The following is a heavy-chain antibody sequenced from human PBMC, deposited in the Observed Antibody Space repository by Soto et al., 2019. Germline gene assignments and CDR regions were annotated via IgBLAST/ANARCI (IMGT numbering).Heavy chain of an antibody. CDR2: ISYGGNTE. Sequence: QVQVVESGGGVVQPGGSLRLSCAASGFTFSTSAMHWVRQAPGKRLGWMAAISYGGNTEYYAASVKGRFTVSRDISESTLYLQMNDLRTEDTAVYYCVREEFESGRGHFGCWGQGTLVSVSS. CDR3: VREEFESGRGHFGC. V-gene: IGHV3-30-3*01. CDR1: GFTFSTSA. D-gene: IGHD2-8*02. J-gene: IGHJ4*02.